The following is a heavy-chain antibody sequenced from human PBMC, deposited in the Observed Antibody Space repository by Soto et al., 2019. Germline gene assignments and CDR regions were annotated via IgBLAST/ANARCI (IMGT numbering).Heavy chain of an antibody. V-gene: IGHV4-34*01. Sequence: QVQLQQWGAGLLKPSETLSLTCAVYGGSFSGYYWSWIRQPPGKGLEWIGEINHSGSTNYNPSLKWRVTISVDTSKNQFSLTLSSVTAADTAVYYCARVTIFGVVDSFDYWGQGTLVTVSS. CDR3: ARVTIFGVVDSFDY. CDR2: INHSGST. J-gene: IGHJ4*02. CDR1: GGSFSGYY. D-gene: IGHD3-3*01.